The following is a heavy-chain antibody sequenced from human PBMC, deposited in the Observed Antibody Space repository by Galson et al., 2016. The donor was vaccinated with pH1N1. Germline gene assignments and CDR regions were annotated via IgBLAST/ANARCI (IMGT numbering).Heavy chain of an antibody. CDR1: GFSLSTTGMR. CDR3: ARSRRMAAVGTSGYFYNSMDV. CDR2: IDWDDSN. Sequence: PALVNPTQTLTLTCTFSGFSLSTTGMRVSWIRQPPGKALGWLARIDWDDSNFYSTSLKTRVTISKDTSKNQVVLEITNMDPVDTATYYCARSRRMAAVGTSGYFYNSMDVWGQGTTVTVSS. J-gene: IGHJ6*02. V-gene: IGHV2-70*04. D-gene: IGHD6-13*01.